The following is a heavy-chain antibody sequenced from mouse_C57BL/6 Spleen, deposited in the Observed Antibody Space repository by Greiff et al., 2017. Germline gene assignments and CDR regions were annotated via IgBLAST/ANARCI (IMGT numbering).Heavy chain of an antibody. CDR1: GYTFTSYW. J-gene: IGHJ4*01. D-gene: IGHD3-2*02. CDR3: AREQLRLHYYAMDY. Sequence: VQLQQPGTELVKPGASVKLSCKASGYTFTSYWMHWVKQRPGQGLEWIGNINPSNGGTNYNETFKSKATLTVDKSSSTAYMQLSSLPSEDSAVYYCAREQLRLHYYAMDYWGQGTSVTVSS. CDR2: INPSNGGT. V-gene: IGHV1-53*01.